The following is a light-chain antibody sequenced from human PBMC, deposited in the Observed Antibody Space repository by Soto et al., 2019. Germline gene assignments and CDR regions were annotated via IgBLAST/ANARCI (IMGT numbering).Light chain of an antibody. CDR2: SSD. CDR3: ATWDDSLNGLVV. V-gene: IGLV1-44*01. Sequence: QSVLTQPPSASGTPGQRVTISCSGSSSNIGSNTVNWYQQLPGTAPKLLIYSSDLRPSGVPDRFSGSRSGTSASLAISGLQSEDEADYYCATWDDSLNGLVVFGGGTKVTVL. CDR1: SSNIGSNT. J-gene: IGLJ2*01.